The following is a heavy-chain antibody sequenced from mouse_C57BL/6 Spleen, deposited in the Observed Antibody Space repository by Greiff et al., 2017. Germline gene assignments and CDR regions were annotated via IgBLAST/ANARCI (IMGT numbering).Heavy chain of an antibody. D-gene: IGHD1-1*01. Sequence: VQVVESGPELVKPGASVKISCKASGYAFSSSWMNWVKQRPGKGLEWIGRIYPGDGDTNYNGKFKGKATLTADKSSSTAYMQLSSLTSEDSAVYLCATGYYGSSYLDYWGQGTTLTVSS. CDR2: IYPGDGDT. CDR1: GYAFSSSW. J-gene: IGHJ2*01. CDR3: ATGYYGSSYLDY. V-gene: IGHV1-82*01.